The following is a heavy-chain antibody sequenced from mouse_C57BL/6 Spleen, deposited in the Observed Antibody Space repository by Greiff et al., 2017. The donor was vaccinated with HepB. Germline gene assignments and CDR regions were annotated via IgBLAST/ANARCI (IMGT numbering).Heavy chain of an antibody. CDR3: ARHSPYYGSTTFDY. D-gene: IGHD1-1*01. J-gene: IGHJ2*01. CDR2: ISGGGGNT. V-gene: IGHV5-9*01. Sequence: EVKLVESGGGLVKPGGSLKLSCAASGFTFSSYTMSWVRQTPEKRLEWVATISGGGGNTYYPDSVKGRFTISRDNAKNTLYLQMSSLRSEDTALYYWARHSPYYGSTTFDYWGQGTTLTVSS. CDR1: GFTFSSYT.